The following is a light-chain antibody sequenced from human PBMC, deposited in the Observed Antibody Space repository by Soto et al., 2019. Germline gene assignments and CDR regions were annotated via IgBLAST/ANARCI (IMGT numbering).Light chain of an antibody. V-gene: IGLV2-11*01. Sequence: QSVLTQPRSVSGSPGQSVTICCTGTSSDVGGYNYVSWYQQHPGKAPKLMIYDVSKRPSGVPDRFSGSKSGITASLTISGLQAEDEADYYCCSYAGSYTWVLGGGTKLTVL. CDR3: CSYAGSYTWV. CDR2: DVS. J-gene: IGLJ3*02. CDR1: SSDVGGYNY.